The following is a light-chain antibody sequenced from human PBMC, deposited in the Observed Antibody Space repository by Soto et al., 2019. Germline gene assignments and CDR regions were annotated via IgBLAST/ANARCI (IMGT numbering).Light chain of an antibody. CDR1: QSVSSS. CDR3: KQRSNWPRT. J-gene: IGKJ2*01. Sequence: EIVLTQSPATLSLSPGERATLSCRASQSVSSSLAWYQQKPGQAPRLLIYDASNRATGIPARFSGSGSGTDFTLTSSCLEPEDCAVYYCKQRSNWPRTFGQGTKLEIK. V-gene: IGKV3-11*01. CDR2: DAS.